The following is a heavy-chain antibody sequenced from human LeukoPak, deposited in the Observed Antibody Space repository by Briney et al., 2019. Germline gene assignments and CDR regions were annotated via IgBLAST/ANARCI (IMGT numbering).Heavy chain of an antibody. D-gene: IGHD2-8*01. CDR3: ARDSEVYGRFDP. J-gene: IGHJ5*02. CDR2: IYYSGST. CDR1: GGSISSGGYY. V-gene: IGHV4-31*02. Sequence: PSETLSLTWTVSGGSISSGGYYWSWIRQHPGKGLEWIGYIYYSGSTYYNPSLKSRVTISVDTSKNQFSLKLSSVTAADAAVYYCARDSEVYGRFDPWGQGILVTVSS.